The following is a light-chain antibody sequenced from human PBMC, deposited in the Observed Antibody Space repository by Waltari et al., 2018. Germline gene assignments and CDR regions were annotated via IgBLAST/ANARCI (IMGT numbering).Light chain of an antibody. CDR1: GSNIGSTV. CDR3: TAWDESLVGRL. V-gene: IGLV1-44*01. J-gene: IGLJ2*01. Sequence: QSVLTQPPSTSGTPGQTVTISCSGSGSNIGSTVVHWYQQVPGTAPKLLIYSNNQRPSGVPDRFSGSKSATSASLAISGLQSEDEADYYCTAWDESLVGRLFGGGTKLTVL. CDR2: SNN.